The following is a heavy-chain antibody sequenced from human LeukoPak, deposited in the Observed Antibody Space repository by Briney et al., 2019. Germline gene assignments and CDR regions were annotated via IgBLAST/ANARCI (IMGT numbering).Heavy chain of an antibody. V-gene: IGHV4-39*01. Sequence: PSQTLSLTCTVSGPSISSSSSYWGWIRHPPGNGLEWIGSIYYSGSTYYNPSLKSRVTISVHTSKNQFSLKLSSVTAVDTAVYCCARQKNSWPDHCDYWGQGTLVTVFS. D-gene: IGHD4-23*01. J-gene: IGHJ4*02. CDR1: GPSISSSSSY. CDR2: IYYSGST. CDR3: ARQKNSWPDHCDY.